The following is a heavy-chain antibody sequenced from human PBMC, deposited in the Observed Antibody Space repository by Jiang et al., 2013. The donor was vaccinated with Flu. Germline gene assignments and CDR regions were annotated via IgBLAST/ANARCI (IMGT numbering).Heavy chain of an antibody. D-gene: IGHD3-22*01. CDR3: ARDSAHYYDSSGYRY. Sequence: VQPGRSLRLSCAASGFTFSSYAMHWVRQAPGKGLEWVAVISYDGSNKYYADSVKGRFTISRDNSKNTLYLQMNSLRAEDTAVYYCARDSAHYYDSSGYRYWGQGTLVTVSS. CDR1: GFTFSSYA. V-gene: IGHV3-30-3*01. CDR2: ISYDGSNK. J-gene: IGHJ4*02.